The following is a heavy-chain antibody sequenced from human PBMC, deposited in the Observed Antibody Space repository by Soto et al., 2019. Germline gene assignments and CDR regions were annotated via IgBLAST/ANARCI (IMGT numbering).Heavy chain of an antibody. D-gene: IGHD3-10*01. Sequence: PGGSLRLSCAASGFTFNNYGMHWVRQAPGKGLEWVIVISFDGRNTYYADSVKGRFTISRDNSKNTLHLHMTSLRAEDTAVYYCAKQTGSGSYDNVGSGGHFDRWGQGTLVTVSS. CDR1: GFTFNNYG. J-gene: IGHJ4*02. V-gene: IGHV3-30*18. CDR2: ISFDGRNT. CDR3: AKQTGSGSYDNVGSGGHFDR.